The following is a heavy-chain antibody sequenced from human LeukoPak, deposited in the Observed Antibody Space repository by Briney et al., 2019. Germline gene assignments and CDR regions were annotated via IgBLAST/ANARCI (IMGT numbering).Heavy chain of an antibody. V-gene: IGHV3-15*01. J-gene: IGHJ4*02. CDR1: GFTVTNAW. CDR3: TTVVNTGSHGMEFDC. Sequence: PGGSLRRSCAASGFTVTNAWMSWVRPAPGKGLEWVGRIKSKADGGTTDYAAPVKGRFTISRDDSENTLYLQMTSLKTEDTAVYYCTTVVNTGSHGMEFDCWGQGNLVTVSS. D-gene: IGHD1-26*01. CDR2: IKSKADGGTT.